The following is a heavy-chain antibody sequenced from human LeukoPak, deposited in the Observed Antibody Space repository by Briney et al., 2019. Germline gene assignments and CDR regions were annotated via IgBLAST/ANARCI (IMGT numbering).Heavy chain of an antibody. D-gene: IGHD6-13*01. V-gene: IGHV4-4*07. CDR2: IYTSGST. CDR1: GGSTSSYY. Sequence: SETLSLTCTVSGGSTSSYYWSWIRQPAGRGLEWIGRIYTSGSTNYNPSLKSRVTMSVDTSKNQFSLKLSSVTAADTAVYYCARDRTVRLSSWYPMPRWGMDVWGQGTTVTVSS. CDR3: ARDRTVRLSSWYPMPRWGMDV. J-gene: IGHJ6*02.